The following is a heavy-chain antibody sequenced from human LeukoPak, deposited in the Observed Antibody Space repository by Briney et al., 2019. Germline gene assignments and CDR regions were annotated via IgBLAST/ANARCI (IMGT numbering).Heavy chain of an antibody. V-gene: IGHV3-66*01. D-gene: IGHD5-24*01. J-gene: IGHJ6*02. CDR2: IYSGGST. Sequence: GGSLRLSCAASGFTVSSNYMSWVRQAPGKGLEWVSLIYSGGSTYYADSVKGRFTISRDNSKNTLYLRMNSLRAEDTAVYYCASRDKGYYYGMDVWGQGTTVTVSS. CDR3: ASRDKGYYYGMDV. CDR1: GFTVSSNY.